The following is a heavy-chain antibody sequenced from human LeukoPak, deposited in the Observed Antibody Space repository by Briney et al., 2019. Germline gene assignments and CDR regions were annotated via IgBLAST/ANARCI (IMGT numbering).Heavy chain of an antibody. V-gene: IGHV4-39*01. J-gene: IGHJ4*02. CDR1: GGSISSSSYY. CDR3: ARHTGYYDSSGYIDY. Sequence: SETLSLTCTVSGGSISSSSYYWGWIRLPPGTGLEWIGRIYYSGSTYYNPALKSPVTISVDTSKNQFSLKRSSVTAADTAVQYCARHTGYYDSSGYIDYWGQGTLVTVSS. D-gene: IGHD3-22*01. CDR2: IYYSGST.